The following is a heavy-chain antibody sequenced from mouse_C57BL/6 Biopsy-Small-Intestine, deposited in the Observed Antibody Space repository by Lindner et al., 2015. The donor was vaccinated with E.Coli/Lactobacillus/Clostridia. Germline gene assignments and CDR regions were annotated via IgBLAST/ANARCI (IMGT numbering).Heavy chain of an antibody. Sequence: VQLQESGGGLVKPGGSLKLSCAASGFTFSSYAMSWVRQTPEKRLGWVATISDGGSYTYYPDNVKGRFTISRDNAKNNLYLQMSHLKSEDTAMYYCARGGLRWFDYWGQGTTLTVSS. CDR1: GFTFSSYA. CDR3: ARGGLRWFDY. CDR2: ISDGGSYT. J-gene: IGHJ2*01. D-gene: IGHD1-1*01. V-gene: IGHV5-4*01.